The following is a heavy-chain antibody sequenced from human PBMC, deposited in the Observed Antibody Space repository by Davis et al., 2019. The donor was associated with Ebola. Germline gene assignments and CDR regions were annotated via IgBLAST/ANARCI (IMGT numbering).Heavy chain of an antibody. CDR1: GYTFTSYG. D-gene: IGHD6-6*01. CDR2: IYPGDSDT. J-gene: IGHJ4*02. V-gene: IGHV5-51*01. Sequence: KVSCKASGYTFTSYGISWVRQMPGKGLEWMGIIYPGDSDTRYSPSFQGQVTISADKSISTAYLQWSSLKASDTAMYYCARVRNKQLVGSDYWGQGTLVTVSS. CDR3: ARVRNKQLVGSDY.